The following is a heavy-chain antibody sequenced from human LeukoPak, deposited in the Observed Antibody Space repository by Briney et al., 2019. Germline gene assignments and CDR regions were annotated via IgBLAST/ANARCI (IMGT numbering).Heavy chain of an antibody. J-gene: IGHJ4*02. D-gene: IGHD6-13*01. V-gene: IGHV4-59*08. CDR1: GGSISSYY. CDR3: ARIVDSSWQKMDY. Sequence: KPSETLSLTCTVSGGSISSYYWSWIRQPPGKGLEWIGYIYYSGSTNYNPSLKSRVTISVDTSKNQFSLKLSSVTAADTAVYYCARIVDSSWQKMDYWGQGTLVTVSS. CDR2: IYYSGST.